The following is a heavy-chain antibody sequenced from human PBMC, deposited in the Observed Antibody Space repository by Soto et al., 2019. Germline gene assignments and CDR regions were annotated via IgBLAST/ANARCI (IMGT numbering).Heavy chain of an antibody. V-gene: IGHV4-31*03. CDR2: IYSNGFT. CDR3: ARSGIAAAQYGMDV. Sequence: PSETLSLTCIVSGDSVSSGGYYWSWIRQHPGKGLEWIGYIYSNGFTYYNPSLESRVTISLDTSKNQFSLKLTSVTAADTAVYYCARSGIAAAQYGMDVWGQGTTVTVSS. D-gene: IGHD6-13*01. J-gene: IGHJ6*02. CDR1: GDSVSSGGYY.